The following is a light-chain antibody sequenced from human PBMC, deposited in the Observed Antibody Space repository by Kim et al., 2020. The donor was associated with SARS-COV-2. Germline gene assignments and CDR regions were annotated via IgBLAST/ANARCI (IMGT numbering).Light chain of an antibody. V-gene: IGLV3-1*01. CDR2: QND. CDR3: QAWDSTTAV. Sequence: VSPGQTASIACSGDNLGNKLASWYQQKAGQSPVVVMYQNDKRPSGIPERFSGSNSGNTATLTIRATQAMDEAAYFCQAWDSTTAVFGGGTQLTVL. CDR1: NLGNKL. J-gene: IGLJ3*02.